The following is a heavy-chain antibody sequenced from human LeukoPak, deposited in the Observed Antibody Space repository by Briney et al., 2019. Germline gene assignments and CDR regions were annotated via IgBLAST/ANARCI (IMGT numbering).Heavy chain of an antibody. V-gene: IGHV4-39*01. CDR1: GGSISGSSYY. Sequence: SETLSLTCAVSGGSISGSSYYWAWIRQPPGKGLEWIGSIDYSGSAVYNPSLNSRLTISVDTSKNQVSLKVPSVTAADTAVYYCARRAYSYGFRFDPWGQGTLVIVSS. D-gene: IGHD3-16*02. CDR2: IDYSGSA. J-gene: IGHJ5*02. CDR3: ARRAYSYGFRFDP.